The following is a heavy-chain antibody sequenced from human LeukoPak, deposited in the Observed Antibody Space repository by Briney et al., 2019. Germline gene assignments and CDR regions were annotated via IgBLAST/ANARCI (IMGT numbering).Heavy chain of an antibody. CDR2: IGSSGGTI. CDR1: GFTFNDYY. J-gene: IGHJ4*02. D-gene: IGHD5-18*01. Sequence: GESLKISCAASGFTFNDYYMSWIRQAPGEGLEWVSYIGSSGGTIYYADSVKGRFTISRDNAKNSLYLQMNSLRDEDTAVYYCARGVRGYSYGSRFDYWGQGTLVTVSS. CDR3: ARGVRGYSYGSRFDY. V-gene: IGHV3-11*04.